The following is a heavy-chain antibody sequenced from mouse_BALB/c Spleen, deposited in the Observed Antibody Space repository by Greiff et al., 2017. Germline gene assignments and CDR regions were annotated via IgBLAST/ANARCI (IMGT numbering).Heavy chain of an antibody. Sequence: EVHLVESGGGLVKPGGSLKLSCAASGFTFSSYAMSWVRQTPEKRLEWVASISSGGSTYYPDSVKGRFTISRDNARNILYLQMSSLRSEDTAMYYCARGYYGSSYWFAYWGQGTLVTVSA. CDR1: GFTFSSYA. CDR3: ARGYYGSSYWFAY. CDR2: ISSGGST. V-gene: IGHV5-6-5*01. J-gene: IGHJ3*01. D-gene: IGHD1-1*01.